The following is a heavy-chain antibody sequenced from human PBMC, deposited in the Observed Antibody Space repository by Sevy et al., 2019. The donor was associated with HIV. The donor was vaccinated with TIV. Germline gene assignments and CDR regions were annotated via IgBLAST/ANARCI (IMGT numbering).Heavy chain of an antibody. Sequence: ASVKVSCKASGYTLSSYGISWVRQAPGQGLEWMGWINTYNGNTKYAQKLQGRITMTTDTATSTAYMDVRSLRSDDTAVYYCARDKSVQVIFGVVRYNYGMDVWGQGTTVTVSS. V-gene: IGHV1-18*01. CDR2: INTYNGNT. J-gene: IGHJ6*02. CDR1: GYTLSSYG. D-gene: IGHD3-3*01. CDR3: ARDKSVQVIFGVVRYNYGMDV.